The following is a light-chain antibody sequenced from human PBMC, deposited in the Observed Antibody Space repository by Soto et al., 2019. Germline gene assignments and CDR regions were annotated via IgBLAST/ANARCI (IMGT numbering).Light chain of an antibody. V-gene: IGKV1-5*03. CDR1: QSISSW. Sequence: DIQMTQSPSTLSASVGDRVTITCRASQSISSWLAWYQQKPGKAPKLLIYKAYSLESGVPSRFSGSGSGTEFTLTISSLQPDDFVTYYCQQYNSYPCTFGQGTKVEIK. CDR2: KAY. CDR3: QQYNSYPCT. J-gene: IGKJ1*01.